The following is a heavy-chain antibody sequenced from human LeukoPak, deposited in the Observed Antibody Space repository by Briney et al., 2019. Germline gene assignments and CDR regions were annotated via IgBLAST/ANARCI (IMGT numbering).Heavy chain of an antibody. CDR3: ARDPSGYDYYFDY. V-gene: IGHV4-61*01. Sequence: SETLSLTCTVSGGSISSGSYYWGWIRQPPGKGLEWIGYIDHSGSTNYNPSLTSRVTISVDTSKNQFSLKLTYVTAADTAVYYCARDPSGYDYYFDYWGQGSLVTVSS. D-gene: IGHD5-12*01. CDR2: IDHSGST. J-gene: IGHJ4*02. CDR1: GGSISSGSYY.